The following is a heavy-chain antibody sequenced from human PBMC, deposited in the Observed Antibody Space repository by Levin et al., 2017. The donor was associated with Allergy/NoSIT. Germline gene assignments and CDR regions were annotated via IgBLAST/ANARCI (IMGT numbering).Heavy chain of an antibody. CDR1: GGSISSGSYY. CDR2: IYTSGST. J-gene: IGHJ3*02. CDR3: ARDAGLTYYYGSGSVDAFDI. V-gene: IGHV4-61*02. D-gene: IGHD3-10*01. Sequence: SETLSLTCTVSGGSISSGSYYWSWIRQPAGKGLEWIGRIYTSGSTNYNPSLKSRVTISVDTSKNQFSLKLSSVTAADTAVYYCARDAGLTYYYGSGSVDAFDIWGQGTMVTVSS.